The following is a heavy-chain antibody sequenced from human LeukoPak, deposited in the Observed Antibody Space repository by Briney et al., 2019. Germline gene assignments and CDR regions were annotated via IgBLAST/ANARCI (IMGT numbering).Heavy chain of an antibody. CDR1: GFTFSSYA. J-gene: IGHJ4*02. CDR3: ARDMVTIAVAGTGESQFDY. CDR2: ISYDGSNK. V-gene: IGHV3-30*04. D-gene: IGHD6-19*01. Sequence: GGSLRLSCAASGFTFSSYAMHWVRQAPGKGLEWVAVISYDGSNKYYADSVKGRFTISRDNSKNTLYLQMNSLRAEDTAVYYCARDMVTIAVAGTGESQFDYWGQGTLATVSS.